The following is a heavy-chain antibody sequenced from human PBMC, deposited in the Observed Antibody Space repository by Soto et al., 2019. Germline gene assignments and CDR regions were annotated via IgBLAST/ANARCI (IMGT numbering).Heavy chain of an antibody. CDR2: IYPGDSDT. Sequence: GESLKISCQGSGYSFTSYWIGWVRQMPGKGLEWMGIIYPGDSDTRYSPSFQGQVTISADKSISTAYLQWSSLKASDTAMYYCARQSTVTTGLAGLPRGWFDPWGQGTLVTVSS. V-gene: IGHV5-51*01. CDR1: GYSFTSYW. J-gene: IGHJ5*02. D-gene: IGHD4-17*01. CDR3: ARQSTVTTGLAGLPRGWFDP.